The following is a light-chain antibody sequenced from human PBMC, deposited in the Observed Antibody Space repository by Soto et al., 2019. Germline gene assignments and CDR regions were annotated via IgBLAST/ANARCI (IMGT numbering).Light chain of an antibody. CDR3: SSYTSSSTYV. CDR2: EVS. V-gene: IGLV2-14*01. J-gene: IGLJ1*01. Sequence: QSLLREPASVSGSPEDSITISCTGTSSDVGAYKYVSWYQQDPGKAPKLLIYEVSNRPSGVSNRFSASKSGNTASLTISGLQAEDEADYYCSSYTSSSTYVFGTGTKV. CDR1: SSDVGAYKY.